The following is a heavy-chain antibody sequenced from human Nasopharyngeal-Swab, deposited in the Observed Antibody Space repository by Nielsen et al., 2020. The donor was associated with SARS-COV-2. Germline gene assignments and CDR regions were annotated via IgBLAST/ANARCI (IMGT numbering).Heavy chain of an antibody. V-gene: IGHV4-39*07. Sequence: SETLSPTCTVPGGPISSSSYYWGWIRQPPGKGLEWIGSIYYSGSTYYNPSLKSRVTISVDTSKNQFSLKLSSVTAADTAVYYCVGSSWYGDYYYYYGMDVWGQGTTVTVSS. J-gene: IGHJ6*02. D-gene: IGHD6-13*01. CDR1: GGPISSSSYY. CDR3: VGSSWYGDYYYYYGMDV. CDR2: IYYSGST.